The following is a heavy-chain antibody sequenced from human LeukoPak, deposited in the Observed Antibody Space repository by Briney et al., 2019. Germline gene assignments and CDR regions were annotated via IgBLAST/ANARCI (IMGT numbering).Heavy chain of an antibody. Sequence: GGSLRLSCAASGFTFSSYAMSWVRQAPGKGLEWVSVIYSGGSTYYADSVKGRFTISRDNSKNTLYLQMNSLRAEDTAVYYCARGSSSGWYIQNYFDYWGRGTLVTVSS. V-gene: IGHV3-53*01. CDR1: GFTFSSYA. J-gene: IGHJ4*02. D-gene: IGHD6-19*01. CDR2: IYSGGST. CDR3: ARGSSSGWYIQNYFDY.